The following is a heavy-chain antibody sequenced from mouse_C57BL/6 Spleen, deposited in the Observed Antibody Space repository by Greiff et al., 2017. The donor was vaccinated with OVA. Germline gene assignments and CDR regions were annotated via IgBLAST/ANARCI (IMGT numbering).Heavy chain of an antibody. CDR2: INPNTGGT. CDR3: ARESLLMDAMDY. V-gene: IGHV1-26*01. D-gene: IGHD2-1*01. Sequence: EVQLQQSGPELVKPGASVKISCKASGYTFTDYYMTWVKQSPGKSLEWIGDINPNTGGTSYNQKFKGKATLTVDKSSSTAYMELRSLTSEDSAVYDCARESLLMDAMDYWGQGTSVTVSS. J-gene: IGHJ4*01. CDR1: GYTFTDYY.